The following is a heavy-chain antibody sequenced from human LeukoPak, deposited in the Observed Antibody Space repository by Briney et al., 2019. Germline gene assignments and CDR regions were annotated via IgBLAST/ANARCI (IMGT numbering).Heavy chain of an antibody. Sequence: PGGSLRLSCAASGFTFSSYAMSWVRQAPGKGLEWVSAISGSGGSTYYADSVKGRFTISRDNAKNSLCLQMNSLRSEDTALYYCAGGGIYYGAAFDFWGQGTLVTVSS. D-gene: IGHD1-26*01. J-gene: IGHJ4*02. CDR2: ISGSGGST. CDR1: GFTFSSYA. V-gene: IGHV3-23*01. CDR3: AGGGIYYGAAFDF.